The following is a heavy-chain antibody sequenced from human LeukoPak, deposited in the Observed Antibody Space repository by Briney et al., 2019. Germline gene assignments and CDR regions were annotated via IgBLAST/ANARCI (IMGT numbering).Heavy chain of an antibody. Sequence: PSETLSLTCNVSGDSISSYYWTWIRQPAGKGLEWIGRIYTSGSTNYNPSLKSRVTISLDKSKNQFSLRLSSVTAADTAVYFCAKIGYSSGWFEVDSWGQGTLVTVSS. CDR1: GDSISSYY. D-gene: IGHD6-19*01. J-gene: IGHJ5*01. CDR2: IYTSGST. V-gene: IGHV4-4*07. CDR3: AKIGYSSGWFEVDS.